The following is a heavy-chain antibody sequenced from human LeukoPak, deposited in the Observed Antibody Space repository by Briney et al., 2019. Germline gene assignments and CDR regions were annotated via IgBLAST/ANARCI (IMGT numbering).Heavy chain of an antibody. CDR1: GFTVSSNY. D-gene: IGHD3-22*01. V-gene: IGHV3-66*01. J-gene: IGHJ3*02. Sequence: PGGSLRLSCAASGFTVSSNYMTWVRQAPGKGLEWVSVIYSGGSTYYAEYVKGRFSLSRDTSTNTLFLQMNSLRAEDTAVYYCAREPQGDSSGYDAFDIWGQGTMVTVSS. CDR3: AREPQGDSSGYDAFDI. CDR2: IYSGGST.